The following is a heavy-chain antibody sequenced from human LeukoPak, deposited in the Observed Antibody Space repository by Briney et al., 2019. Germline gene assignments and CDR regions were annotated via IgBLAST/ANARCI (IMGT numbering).Heavy chain of an antibody. D-gene: IGHD6-19*01. CDR1: GGSISSSSYY. Sequence: PSETLSLTCTVSGGSISSSSYYWGWIHQPPGKGLEWIGSIYYSGSAYYNPSLKSRVAISVDTSKNQFSLKLSSVTAADTAVYYCASNSVAGTGYFDYWGQGTLVTVSS. CDR2: IYYSGSA. V-gene: IGHV4-39*01. J-gene: IGHJ4*02. CDR3: ASNSVAGTGYFDY.